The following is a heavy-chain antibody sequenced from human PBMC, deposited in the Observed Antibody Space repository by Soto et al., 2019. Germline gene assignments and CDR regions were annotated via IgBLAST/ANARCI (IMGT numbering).Heavy chain of an antibody. Sequence: SETLSLTCTVSCGSISSSSYYWGWIRQPPGKGLEWIGSIYYSGSTYYNPSLKSRVTISVDTSKNQFSLKLSSVTAADTAVYYCARPGIAAATQTYYYYGMDVWGQGTTVTVSS. D-gene: IGHD6-13*01. V-gene: IGHV4-39*01. CDR3: ARPGIAAATQTYYYYGMDV. J-gene: IGHJ6*02. CDR1: CGSISSSSYY. CDR2: IYYSGST.